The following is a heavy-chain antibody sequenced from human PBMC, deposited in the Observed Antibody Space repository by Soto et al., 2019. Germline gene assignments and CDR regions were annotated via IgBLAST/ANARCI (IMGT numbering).Heavy chain of an antibody. J-gene: IGHJ4*02. CDR3: TTGCFDDDFWSGYYPVDY. CDR1: GFTFSNAW. V-gene: IGHV3-15*01. Sequence: EVQLVESGGGLVKPGGSLRLSCAASGFTFSNAWMSWVRQAPGKGLEWVGRIKSKTDGGTTDYAAPVKGRFTISRDDSKNTLYLQMNSLKTEDTAVYYCTTGCFDDDFWSGYYPVDYWGQGTLVTVSS. D-gene: IGHD3-3*01. CDR2: IKSKTDGGTT.